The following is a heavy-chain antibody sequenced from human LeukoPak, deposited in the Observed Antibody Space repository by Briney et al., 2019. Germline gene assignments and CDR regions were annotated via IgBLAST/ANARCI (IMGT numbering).Heavy chain of an antibody. CDR1: GGTFSSYA. D-gene: IGHD1-26*01. J-gene: IGHJ5*02. Sequence: SVKVSCKASGGTFSSYAISWVRQAPGQGLEWMGGIIPIFGAANYAQKFQGRVTVTTDESTSTAYMELSSLRSEDTAVYYSARDGSLSHGFDPWGQGTLVTVSS. V-gene: IGHV1-69*05. CDR3: ARDGSLSHGFDP. CDR2: IIPIFGAA.